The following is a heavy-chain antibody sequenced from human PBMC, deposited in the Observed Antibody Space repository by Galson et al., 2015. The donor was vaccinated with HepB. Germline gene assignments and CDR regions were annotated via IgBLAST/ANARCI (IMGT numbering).Heavy chain of an antibody. D-gene: IGHD2-2*01. CDR2: ISVYNDKT. J-gene: IGHJ3*02. CDR3: ARGGDSLRPPAARRNDAFDI. V-gene: IGHV1-18*01. Sequence: QSGAEVKKPGESLKVSCKAFGYTFTSYGISWVRQAPGQGLKWMGWISVYNDKTNYAQKFQGRVTMTTDTSTSTAYMELRSLRSDDRAVCYCARGGDSLRPPAARRNDAFDIWGQGTMVTVSS. CDR1: GYTFTSYG.